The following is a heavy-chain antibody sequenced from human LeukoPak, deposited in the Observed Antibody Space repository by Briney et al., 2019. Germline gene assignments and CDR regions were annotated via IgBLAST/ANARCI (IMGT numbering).Heavy chain of an antibody. D-gene: IGHD6-13*01. CDR2: INQSGSN. Sequence: SETLSLICAVYGGSFSGHYWLWIRQPPGKGLEWIGEINQSGSNNYNPSLKSRVTISVDTSKNQFSLRLSSVTAADTAVYYCARSKLNVNLTGIAAAGPNDYWGQGTLVTVSS. CDR1: GGSFSGHY. CDR3: ARSKLNVNLTGIAAAGPNDY. J-gene: IGHJ4*02. V-gene: IGHV4-34*01.